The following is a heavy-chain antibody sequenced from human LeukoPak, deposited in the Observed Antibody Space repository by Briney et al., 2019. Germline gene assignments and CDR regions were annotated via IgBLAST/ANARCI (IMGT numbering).Heavy chain of an antibody. J-gene: IGHJ4*02. CDR2: ISYDGSNK. Sequence: PGGSLRLSCAASGFTFSSYAMHWVRQAPGKGLEWVAVISYDGSNKYYADSVKGRFAISRDNSKNTLYLQMNSLRAEDTAVYYCARRERQSANYYYFDYWGQGTLVTVSS. V-gene: IGHV3-30*09. CDR3: ARRERQSANYYYFDY. D-gene: IGHD4/OR15-4a*01. CDR1: GFTFSSYA.